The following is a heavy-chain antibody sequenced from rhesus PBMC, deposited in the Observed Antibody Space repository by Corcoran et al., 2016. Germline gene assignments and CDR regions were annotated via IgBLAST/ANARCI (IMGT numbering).Heavy chain of an antibody. CDR1: GFTFGSYA. CDR3: ARGIVVVLTAPRPGWSHFDY. V-gene: IGHV1S10*01. J-gene: IGHJ4*01. D-gene: IGHD2-15*01. CDR2: TYPRVGVP. Sequence: QVQLVQSGAEVKKPGASVKVSCKASGFTFGSYAISWVRQAPGQGLVGRGGTYPRVGVPNHARKFQGRVTITAETSTSTAYRELSSLRSEDTAVYYGARGIVVVLTAPRPGWSHFDYWGQGVLVTVSS.